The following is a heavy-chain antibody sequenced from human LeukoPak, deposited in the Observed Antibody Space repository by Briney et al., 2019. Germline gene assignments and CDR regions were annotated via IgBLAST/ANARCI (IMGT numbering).Heavy chain of an antibody. CDR3: ARHFGTGDNFDY. V-gene: IGHV1-8*01. Sequence: ASVKVSCKASGYTFTSYDINWVRQATGQGLEWMGWMNPNSDDTGYAQKFQGRVTMTRNTSISTAYMELSSLRPGDTAVYYCARHFGTGDNFDYWDQGTLLIVSS. D-gene: IGHD1-1*01. J-gene: IGHJ4*02. CDR1: GYTFTSYD. CDR2: MNPNSDDT.